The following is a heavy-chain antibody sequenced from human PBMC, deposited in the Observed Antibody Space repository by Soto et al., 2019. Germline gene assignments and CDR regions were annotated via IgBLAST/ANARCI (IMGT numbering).Heavy chain of an antibody. CDR3: ARHGSGSYYNNWFDP. Sequence: QLQESGPGLVKPSETLSLTCTVSGDSISSSSYYCGWVRQPPGKGLEWIGSIYYSGSTYYNPSLKSRVTISVDTSKNQFSLKLSSVTAADTAVYYCARHGSGSYYNNWFDPWGQGSLVTVSS. CDR2: IYYSGST. D-gene: IGHD3-10*01. J-gene: IGHJ5*02. CDR1: GDSISSSSYY. V-gene: IGHV4-39*01.